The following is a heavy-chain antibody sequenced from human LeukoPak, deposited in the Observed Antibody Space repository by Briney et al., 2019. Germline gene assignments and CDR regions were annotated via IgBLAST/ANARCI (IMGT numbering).Heavy chain of an antibody. D-gene: IGHD6-13*01. V-gene: IGHV4-34*01. J-gene: IGHJ5*01. CDR3: ARVGSSSWSDRNWFGP. CDR1: GFFFSNYW. Sequence: PGGSPRLSCAAPGFFFSNYWMSWVRQPPGKGLEWIGEINQSGNTNYNSSLKSRVTISVDTSKSWFSLRLSSVTAADTAVYYCARVGSSSWSDRNWFGPWGQGTLVTVSS. CDR2: INQSGNT.